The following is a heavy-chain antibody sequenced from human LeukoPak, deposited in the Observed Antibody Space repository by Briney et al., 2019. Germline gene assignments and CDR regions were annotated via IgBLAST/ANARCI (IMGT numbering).Heavy chain of an antibody. J-gene: IGHJ6*03. D-gene: IGHD1-26*01. Sequence: SETLSLTCTVSGGSISSSSYYWGWIRQPPGKGLEWIGSIYYSGSTYYNPSLKSRVTISVDTSKNQFSLKLSSVTAADTAVYYCARGSWSAALYYYYMDVWGKGITVTVSS. V-gene: IGHV4-39*01. CDR3: ARGSWSAALYYYYMDV. CDR2: IYYSGST. CDR1: GGSISSSSYY.